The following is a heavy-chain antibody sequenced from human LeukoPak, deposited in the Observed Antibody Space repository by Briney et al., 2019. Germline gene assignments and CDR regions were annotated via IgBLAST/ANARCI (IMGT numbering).Heavy chain of an antibody. CDR1: GYTFTGYY. D-gene: IGHD2-15*01. CDR3: SREESGGTFDY. V-gene: IGHV1-46*01. J-gene: IGHJ4*02. Sequence: ASVKVSCKASGYTFTGYYMHWVRQAPGQGLEWMGIINPSGGSTSYAQKFQGRVTMTRDTSTSTVYMELNSLTSEDTAVYFCSREESGGTFDYWGQGTLVTVSS. CDR2: INPSGGST.